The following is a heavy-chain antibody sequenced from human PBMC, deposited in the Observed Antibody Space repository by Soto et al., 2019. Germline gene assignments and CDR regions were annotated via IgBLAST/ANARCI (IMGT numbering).Heavy chain of an antibody. CDR2: IYYSGST. V-gene: IGHV4-39*01. Sequence: PSETLSLTCTVSGGSISSSSYYWGWIRQPPGKGLEWIGSIYYSGSTYYNPSLKSRVTISVDTSKNQFSLKLSSVTAADTAVYYCASGSTYYYDSSGYYYLLDYWGQGTLVTAPQ. J-gene: IGHJ4*02. CDR1: GGSISSSSYY. D-gene: IGHD3-22*01. CDR3: ASGSTYYYDSSGYYYLLDY.